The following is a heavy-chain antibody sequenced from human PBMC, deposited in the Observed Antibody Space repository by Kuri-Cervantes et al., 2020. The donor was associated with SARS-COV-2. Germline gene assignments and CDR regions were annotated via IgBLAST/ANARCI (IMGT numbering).Heavy chain of an antibody. J-gene: IGHJ6*02. V-gene: IGHV3-30*18. D-gene: IGHD3-3*01. CDR1: GFTFSNYG. Sequence: GESLKISCAASGFTFSNYGMHCVRQAPGKGLEWVALVSYDGSYKYYAGSVRGRFTISRDNSNKTVYLQMNSLRTGDTAVYYCAKSRSEGGGFFDYGVDVWGQGTTVTVSS. CDR3: AKSRSEGGGFFDYGVDV. CDR2: VSYDGSYK.